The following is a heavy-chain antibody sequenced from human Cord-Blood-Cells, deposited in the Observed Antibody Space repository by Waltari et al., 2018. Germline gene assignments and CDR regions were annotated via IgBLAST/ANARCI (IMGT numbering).Heavy chain of an antibody. Sequence: QVQLVQSGAEVKKPGASVKVSCKASGYTFTGYYMHWVRQAPGQGLEWMGWINPNSGGTNYAQKFQGRVTMTRDTSIGTAYMELSRLRSDDTAVYYCARGAYDILTGYYAFDIWGQGTMVTVSS. D-gene: IGHD3-9*01. CDR2: INPNSGGT. V-gene: IGHV1-2*02. J-gene: IGHJ3*02. CDR3: ARGAYDILTGYYAFDI. CDR1: GYTFTGYY.